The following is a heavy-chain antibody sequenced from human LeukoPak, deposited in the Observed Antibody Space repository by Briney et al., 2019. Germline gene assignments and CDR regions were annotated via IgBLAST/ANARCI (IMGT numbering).Heavy chain of an antibody. CDR2: IHHSGRT. V-gene: IGHV4-4*02. CDR1: GVSISSDSW. CDR3: TRNGYYSADY. Sequence: SGTLSLTCDVSGVSISSDSWWSWVRQLPGKGLEWIAEIHHSGRTNYNPSLKSRVTISVDKSRNQFSVMLTPVSAADTAVYYCTRNGYYSADYWGQGTLVTVSS. J-gene: IGHJ4*02. D-gene: IGHD4-17*01.